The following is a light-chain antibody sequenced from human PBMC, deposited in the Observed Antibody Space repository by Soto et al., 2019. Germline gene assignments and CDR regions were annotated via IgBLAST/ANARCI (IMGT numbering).Light chain of an antibody. CDR3: LKYGRSQGWT. J-gene: IGKJ1*01. Sequence: EIVLTQSPATLSLSPGERATLSCRASQSVSSYLAWYQQKPGQATSLLIYAASSRASGIPDRFSGSGSETEFTLTLSRLEPEDFAVYYCLKYGRSQGWTFGQGTKVDIK. CDR1: QSVSSY. V-gene: IGKV3-20*01. CDR2: AAS.